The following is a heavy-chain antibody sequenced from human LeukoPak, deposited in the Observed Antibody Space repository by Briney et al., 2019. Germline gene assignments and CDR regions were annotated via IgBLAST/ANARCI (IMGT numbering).Heavy chain of an antibody. Sequence: VASVKVSCKVSGYTLTELSMHWVRQAPGKGREWMGGFDPEDGETIYAQKFQGRVTMTEDTSTDTAYMELSSLRSEDTAVYYCATTYSYGPDYYYDSSGSLDYWGQGTLVTVSS. CDR2: FDPEDGET. J-gene: IGHJ4*02. CDR3: ATTYSYGPDYYYDSSGSLDY. D-gene: IGHD3-22*01. CDR1: GYTLTELS. V-gene: IGHV1-24*01.